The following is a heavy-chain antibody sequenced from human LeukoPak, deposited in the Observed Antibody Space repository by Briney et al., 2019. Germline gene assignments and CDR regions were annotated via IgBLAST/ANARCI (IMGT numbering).Heavy chain of an antibody. Sequence: SETLSLTCTVSGGSISSGNYYWSWIRQPAGKGLEWIGRVYPTGSTNYNPSLKSRVTISVDTSKNQFSLELFSVTAADTALYYCARGLRRLAGYGYYYYYYMDVWAKGTTVSVSS. J-gene: IGHJ6*03. CDR2: VYPTGST. CDR1: GGSISSGNYY. V-gene: IGHV4-61*02. CDR3: ARGLRRLAGYGYYYYYYMDV. D-gene: IGHD5-18*01.